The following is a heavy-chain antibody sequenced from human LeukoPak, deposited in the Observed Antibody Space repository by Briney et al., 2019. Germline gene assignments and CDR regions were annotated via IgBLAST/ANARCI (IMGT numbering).Heavy chain of an antibody. V-gene: IGHV3-66*02. CDR2: IYSGGST. D-gene: IGHD5-18*01. J-gene: IGHJ4*02. CDR3: ARDSRTAMGASPSD. Sequence: PGGSLRLSCAASGFTVSSNYMSWFRQAPGKGLEWVSVIYSGGSTYYADSVKGRFTISRDNSKNTLYLQMNSLRAEDTAVYYCARDSRTAMGASPSDWGQGTLVTVSS. CDR1: GFTVSSNY.